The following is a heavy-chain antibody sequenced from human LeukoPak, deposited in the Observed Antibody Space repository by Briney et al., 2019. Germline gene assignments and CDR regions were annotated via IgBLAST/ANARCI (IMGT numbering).Heavy chain of an antibody. CDR1: GYTFTTYW. CDR2: IYPGDSDT. J-gene: IGHJ4*02. D-gene: IGHD1-20*01. Sequence: GESLKISCQGSGYTFTTYWIAWVRQMPGKGLEWMGIIYPGDSDTRYSPSFQGQVTISADKSTSTAYLQWSSLKASDTVMFYCARLGITGTTLYYFDYWGQGTLVTVSS. V-gene: IGHV5-51*01. CDR3: ARLGITGTTLYYFDY.